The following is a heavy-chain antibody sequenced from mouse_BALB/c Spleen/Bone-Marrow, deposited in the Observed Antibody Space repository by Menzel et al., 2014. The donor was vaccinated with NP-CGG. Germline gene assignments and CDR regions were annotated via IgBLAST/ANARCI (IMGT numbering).Heavy chain of an antibody. J-gene: IGHJ3*01. CDR2: IWGDGNT. Sequence: LQESGPGLVAPSQSLSITCTVSGFSLXSYGVSWVRQPPGKGLEWLGVIWGDGNTNYHSALISRLSIGKDNSKSQVFLKLNRLQTDDTATYYCAIYYRSSWFAYWGQGTLVTVSA. CDR1: GFSLXSYG. CDR3: AIYYRSSWFAY. V-gene: IGHV2-3*01. D-gene: IGHD2-14*01.